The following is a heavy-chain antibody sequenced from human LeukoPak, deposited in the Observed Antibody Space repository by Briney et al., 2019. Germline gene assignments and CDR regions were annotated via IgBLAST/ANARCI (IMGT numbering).Heavy chain of an antibody. Sequence: GGSLRLSCAASGFTFSSYAMSWVRQAPGKGLEWVSAISGSGGSTYYADSVKGRFTISRDNSKNTLYLQMNSLRAEDTAVYYCAKVGDYDFWSGTYSNWFDPWGQGTLVTVSS. CDR2: ISGSGGST. J-gene: IGHJ5*02. CDR3: AKVGDYDFWSGTYSNWFDP. D-gene: IGHD3-3*01. CDR1: GFTFSSYA. V-gene: IGHV3-23*01.